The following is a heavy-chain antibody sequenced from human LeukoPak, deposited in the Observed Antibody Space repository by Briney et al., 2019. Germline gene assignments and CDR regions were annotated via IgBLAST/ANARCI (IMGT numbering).Heavy chain of an antibody. V-gene: IGHV4-39*07. CDR1: GGSISSSSYY. CDR3: AKDLGIATAGDLDY. J-gene: IGHJ4*02. D-gene: IGHD6-13*01. Sequence: SETLSLTCTVSGGSISSSSYYWGWIRQPPGKGLEWIGSIYYSGSTYYNPSLKSRVTISVDTSKNQFSLKLSSVTAADTAVYYCAKDLGIATAGDLDYWGQGTLVTVSS. CDR2: IYYSGST.